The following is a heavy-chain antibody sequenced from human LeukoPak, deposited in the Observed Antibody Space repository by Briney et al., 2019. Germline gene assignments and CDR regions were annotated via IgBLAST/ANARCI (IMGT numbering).Heavy chain of an antibody. D-gene: IGHD4-17*01. V-gene: IGHV1-2*04. CDR2: INPNSGGT. J-gene: IGHJ4*02. CDR3: ARGAGADGDYARD. CDR1: GYTFTGYY. Sequence: ASVKVSCKASGYTFTGYYMHWVRQAPGQGLEWMGWINPNSGGTNYAQKFQGWVTMTRDTSISTAYMELSRLRSDDTAVYYCARGAGADGDYARDWGQGTLVTVSS.